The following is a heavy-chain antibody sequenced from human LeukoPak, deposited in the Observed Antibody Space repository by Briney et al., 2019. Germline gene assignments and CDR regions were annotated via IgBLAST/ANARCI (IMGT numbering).Heavy chain of an antibody. CDR2: INSGGSDS. CDR1: GYTFTNYW. D-gene: IGHD1-14*01. CDR3: ARHPAFTGVPARPFDY. Sequence: GESLKISCKGSGYTFTNYWIGWVRQMPGKGLEWMGIINSGGSDSSYSPSFQGRVTISADKSISTAYLQWSSLKASDTAIYYCARHPAFTGVPARPFDYWGPGILVTVSS. V-gene: IGHV5-51*01. J-gene: IGHJ4*02.